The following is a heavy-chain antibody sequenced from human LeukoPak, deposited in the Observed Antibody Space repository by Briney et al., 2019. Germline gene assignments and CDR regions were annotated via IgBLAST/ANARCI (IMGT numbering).Heavy chain of an antibody. CDR1: GFTFSNAW. Sequence: GGSLRLSCAVSGFTFSNAWMAWVRQAPGKGLEWVGRIKGTTDGGATDYAAPVKGRFTISRDDSKTTLYLQMNSMKSEDTAVYYCAKWKQQLVYFDYWGQGTLVTVSS. J-gene: IGHJ4*02. CDR2: IKGTTDGGAT. D-gene: IGHD6-13*01. V-gene: IGHV3-15*01. CDR3: AKWKQQLVYFDY.